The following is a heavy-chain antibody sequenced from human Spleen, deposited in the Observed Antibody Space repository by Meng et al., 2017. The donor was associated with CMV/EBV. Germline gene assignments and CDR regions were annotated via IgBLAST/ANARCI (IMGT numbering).Heavy chain of an antibody. CDR2: INHSGDT. V-gene: IGHV4-34*01. CDR3: ASRRSWEGDFDH. D-gene: IGHD1-26*01. CDR1: GGSLYGYY. Sequence: LTCAVTGGSLYGYYWSWIRQSPGRRLEWIGEINHSGDTKYNPSLNSRVTISVDTSKFQFSLRLRSVTAADTAVYYCASRRSWEGDFDHWGQGTLVTVSS. J-gene: IGHJ4*02.